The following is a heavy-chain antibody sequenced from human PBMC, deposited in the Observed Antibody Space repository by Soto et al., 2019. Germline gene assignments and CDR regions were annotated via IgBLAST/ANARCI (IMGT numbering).Heavy chain of an antibody. V-gene: IGHV3-21*01. Sequence: PGGSLRLSCAASGFTFSSYSMNWVRQAPGKGLEWVSSISSSSSYIYYADSVKGRFTISRDNAKNSLYLQMNSLRAEDTAVYYCARDTRFFRIAAAGTEYYYGMDVWGQGTTVIVSS. J-gene: IGHJ6*02. CDR2: ISSSSSYI. D-gene: IGHD6-13*01. CDR1: GFTFSSYS. CDR3: ARDTRFFRIAAAGTEYYYGMDV.